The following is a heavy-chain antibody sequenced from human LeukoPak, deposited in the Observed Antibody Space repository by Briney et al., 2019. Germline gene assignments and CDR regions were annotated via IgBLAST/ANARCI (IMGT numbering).Heavy chain of an antibody. Sequence: ASVKVSCKASGYTFTGYYMHWVRQAPGQGHEWMGWINPNSGGTNYAQKFQGRVTMTRDTSISTAYMELSRLRSDDTAVYYCARLFGVVIITTFTFDYWGQGTLVTVSS. V-gene: IGHV1-2*02. CDR2: INPNSGGT. CDR1: GYTFTGYY. D-gene: IGHD3-3*01. J-gene: IGHJ4*02. CDR3: ARLFGVVIITTFTFDY.